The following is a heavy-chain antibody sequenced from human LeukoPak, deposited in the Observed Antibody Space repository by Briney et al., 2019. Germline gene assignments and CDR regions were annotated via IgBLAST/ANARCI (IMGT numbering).Heavy chain of an antibody. CDR1: GFTVSSNY. V-gene: IGHV3-53*01. Sequence: GGSLRLSCAASGFTVSSNYMSWVRQAPGKGLEWVSVIYSGGGTYYADSAKGRFTISSDNSKNTLYLQMNSLRAEDTAVYYCARGSDRYYDILTGYSPGAFDIWGQGTMVTVSS. J-gene: IGHJ3*02. CDR2: IYSGGGT. CDR3: ARGSDRYYDILTGYSPGAFDI. D-gene: IGHD3-9*01.